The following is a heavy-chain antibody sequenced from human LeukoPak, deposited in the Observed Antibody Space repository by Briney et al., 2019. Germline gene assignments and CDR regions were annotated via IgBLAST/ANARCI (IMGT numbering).Heavy chain of an antibody. J-gene: IGHJ6*04. CDR1: GFTFSRHS. CDR3: AELGITMIGGV. D-gene: IGHD3-10*02. CDR2: ISSSSSYI. Sequence: TGGSLRLSCAASGFTFSRHSINWVRQAPGKGLEWVSSISSSSSYIYYADSVKGRFTISRDNAKNSLYLQMNSLRAEDTAVYYCAELGITMIGGVWGKGTTVTISS. V-gene: IGHV3-21*01.